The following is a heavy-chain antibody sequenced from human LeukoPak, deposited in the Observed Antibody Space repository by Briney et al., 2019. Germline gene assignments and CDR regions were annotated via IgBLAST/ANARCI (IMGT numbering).Heavy chain of an antibody. Sequence: ASVKVSCKASGYTFTNYGISWVRQAPGQGLEWMGWISGYNGDTNYALKVQGRVTMTTDTSTSTAYMELRSLRSDDTAVYYCARLSGSGWYFDYWGQGTLVTVSS. D-gene: IGHD6-19*01. J-gene: IGHJ4*02. CDR2: ISGYNGDT. V-gene: IGHV1-18*01. CDR3: ARLSGSGWYFDY. CDR1: GYTFTNYG.